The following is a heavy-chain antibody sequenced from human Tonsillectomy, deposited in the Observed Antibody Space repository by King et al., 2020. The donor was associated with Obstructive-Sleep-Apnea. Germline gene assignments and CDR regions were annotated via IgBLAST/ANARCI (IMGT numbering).Heavy chain of an antibody. J-gene: IGHJ4*02. D-gene: IGHD6-19*01. CDR2: ISLNSGSI. CDR1: RFTFDDYA. Sequence: VQLVESGGGLVQPGRSLRLSCAASRFTFDDYAMHWVRQAPGKGLEWVSGISLNSGSIGYADAVKGRFTISRDNAKNSLYLQMNSLRAEDTALYYCAKDLSSGWYRGADYWGQGTLVTVSS. V-gene: IGHV3-9*01. CDR3: AKDLSSGWYRGADY.